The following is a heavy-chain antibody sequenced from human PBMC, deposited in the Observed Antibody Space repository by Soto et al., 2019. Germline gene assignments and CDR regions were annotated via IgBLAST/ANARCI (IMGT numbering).Heavy chain of an antibody. V-gene: IGHV3-7*01. CDR1: GFTFSSYW. J-gene: IGHJ4*02. D-gene: IGHD6-6*01. CDR2: IKQDGSEK. Sequence: GGSLRLSCAASGFTFSSYWMSWVRQAPGKGLEWVANIKQDGSEKYYVDSVKGRFTISRDNAKNSLYLQMNSLRAEDPAVYSCANEYSSYFDYWGQGTLVTVSS. CDR3: ANEYSSYFDY.